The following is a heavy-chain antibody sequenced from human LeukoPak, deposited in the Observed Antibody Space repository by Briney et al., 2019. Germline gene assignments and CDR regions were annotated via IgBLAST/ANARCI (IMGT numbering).Heavy chain of an antibody. D-gene: IGHD2-21*02. CDR3: ARLRCGGDCYPEGYFDY. CDR2: IYYSGST. CDR1: GGSISNYYY. J-gene: IGHJ4*02. V-gene: IGHV4-59*08. Sequence: SETLSLTCTVSGGSISNYYYWSWIRQPPGKGLEWIGYIYYSGSTNYNPSLKSRVTISVDTSKNHFSLKLSSVTAADTAVYYCARLRCGGDCYPEGYFDYWGQGTLVTVSS.